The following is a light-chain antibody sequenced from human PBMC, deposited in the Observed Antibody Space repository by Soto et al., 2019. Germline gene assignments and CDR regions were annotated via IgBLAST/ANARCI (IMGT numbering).Light chain of an antibody. Sequence: AIQMTQSPSSLSASVGDRVTITCRASQGIRNDLGWYQQKPGKAPNLLIYAASTLQSGVPSRFSGSGSGTDFALTITSLQPEDFATYYCLQDYNYPITFGQGTKLEIK. V-gene: IGKV1-6*01. CDR3: LQDYNYPIT. J-gene: IGKJ2*01. CDR2: AAS. CDR1: QGIRND.